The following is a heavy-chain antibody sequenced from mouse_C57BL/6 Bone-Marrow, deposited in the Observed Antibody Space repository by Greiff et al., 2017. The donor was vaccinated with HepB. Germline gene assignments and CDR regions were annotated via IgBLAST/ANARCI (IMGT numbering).Heavy chain of an antibody. CDR1: GFTFSSYA. D-gene: IGHD2-1*01. CDR2: ISDGGSYT. Sequence: DVHLVESGGGLVKPGGSLKLSCAASGFTFSSYAMSWVRQTPEKRLEWVATISDGGSYTYYPDNVKGRFTISRDNAKNNLYLQMSHLKSEDTAMYYCASFYGNSGMDYWGQGTSVTVSS. CDR3: ASFYGNSGMDY. J-gene: IGHJ4*01. V-gene: IGHV5-4*01.